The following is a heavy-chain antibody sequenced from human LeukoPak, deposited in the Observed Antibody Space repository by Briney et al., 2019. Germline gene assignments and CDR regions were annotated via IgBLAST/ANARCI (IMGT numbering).Heavy chain of an antibody. J-gene: IGHJ4*02. CDR3: ARGRSSSGYSGVWGYYFDY. CDR2: INHSGST. D-gene: IGHD3-22*01. Sequence: PSETLSLTCAVYGGSFSGYYWSWIRQPPGKGLEWIGEINHSGSTNYNPSLKSRVTISVDTSKNQFSLKLSSVTAADTAVYYCARGRSSSGYSGVWGYYFDYWGQGTLVTVSS. CDR1: GGSFSGYY. V-gene: IGHV4-34*01.